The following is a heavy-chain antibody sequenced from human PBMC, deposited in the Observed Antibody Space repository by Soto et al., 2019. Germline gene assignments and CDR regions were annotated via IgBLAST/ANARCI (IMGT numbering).Heavy chain of an antibody. V-gene: IGHV4-34*01. CDR3: ARGNGMMLTVQGDAPDKYYLDS. D-gene: IGHD2-8*01. J-gene: IGHJ4*02. CDR2: INHSGNI. Sequence: KSSETLSLTCAVYGGSFSGYYWSWIRQPPGKGLEWIGEINHSGNINYNPSLKSRVTISVDTSKNQFSLKLRSVTAADTAVYYCARGNGMMLTVQGDAPDKYYLDSWSQGTLVTVSS. CDR1: GGSFSGYY.